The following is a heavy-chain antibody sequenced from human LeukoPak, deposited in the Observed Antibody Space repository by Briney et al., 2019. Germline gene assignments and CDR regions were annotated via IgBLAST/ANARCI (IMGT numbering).Heavy chain of an antibody. CDR1: GGSISSYY. CDR2: IYYSGST. Sequence: SETLSLTCTASGGSISSYYWSWIRQPPGKGLEWIGYIYYSGSTNYNPSLKSRVTISVDTSRNQFSLKLSSVTAADTAVYYCARDLYGGNSDAFDIWGQGTMVTVSS. J-gene: IGHJ3*02. CDR3: ARDLYGGNSDAFDI. V-gene: IGHV4-59*01. D-gene: IGHD4-23*01.